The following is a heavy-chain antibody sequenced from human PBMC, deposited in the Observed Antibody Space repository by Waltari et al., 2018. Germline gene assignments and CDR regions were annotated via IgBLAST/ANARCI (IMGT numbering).Heavy chain of an antibody. CDR2: IIPILGIA. J-gene: IGHJ3*02. CDR3: AREGLGHSGSSTSHAFDI. Sequence: QVQLVQSGAEVKKPGSSVKVSCKASGGTFSSYAISWVRQAPGQGLEWMGGIIPILGIANYAQKVQGRVTITADESTSTAYMELSSLRSEDTAVYYCAREGLGHSGSSTSHAFDIWGQGTMVTVSS. V-gene: IGHV1-69*04. D-gene: IGHD1-26*01. CDR1: GGTFSSYA.